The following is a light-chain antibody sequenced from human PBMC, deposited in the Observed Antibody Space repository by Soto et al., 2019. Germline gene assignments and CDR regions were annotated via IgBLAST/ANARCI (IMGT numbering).Light chain of an antibody. CDR3: SSKTSSGTLYV. CDR1: SRDVGGSKY. CDR2: EVS. V-gene: IGLV2-14*01. J-gene: IGLJ1*01. Sequence: QSALTQPASVSGSPVQSITISCTGSSRDVGGSKYVSWYQQHPGKAPRLIIFEVSYRPSGVSNRFSGSKSGNTASLTVSGLQAEDEADYYCSSKTSSGTLYVFGTGTNVTVL.